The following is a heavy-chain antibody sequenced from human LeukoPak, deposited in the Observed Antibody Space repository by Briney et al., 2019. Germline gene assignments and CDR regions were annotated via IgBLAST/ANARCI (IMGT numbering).Heavy chain of an antibody. Sequence: SETLSLTCTASGGSISSGSYYWSWIRQPAGKGLEWIGRIYTSGSTNYNPSLKSRVTISVDTSKNQFSLKLSSVTAADTAVYYCARSGYSYLDYWGQGTLVTVSS. CDR3: ARSGYSYLDY. CDR2: IYTSGST. J-gene: IGHJ4*02. CDR1: GGSISSGSYY. D-gene: IGHD5-18*01. V-gene: IGHV4-61*02.